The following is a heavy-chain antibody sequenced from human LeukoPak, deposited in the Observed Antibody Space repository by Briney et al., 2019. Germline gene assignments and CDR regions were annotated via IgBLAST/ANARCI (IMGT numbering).Heavy chain of an antibody. CDR1: GYTFTSYY. D-gene: IGHD6-13*01. Sequence: EASVKVSCKASGYTFTSYYMHWVRQAPGQGLEWMGIINPSGGSTSYAQKFQGWVTMTRDTSISTAYMELSRLRSDDTAVYYCARVGSSSWYDYWGQGTLVTVSS. CDR2: INPSGGST. V-gene: IGHV1-46*01. CDR3: ARVGSSSWYDY. J-gene: IGHJ4*02.